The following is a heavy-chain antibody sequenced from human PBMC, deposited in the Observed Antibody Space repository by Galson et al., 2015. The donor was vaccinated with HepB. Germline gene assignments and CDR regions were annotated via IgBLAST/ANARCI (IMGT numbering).Heavy chain of an antibody. J-gene: IGHJ4*02. D-gene: IGHD4-23*01. CDR1: GFTFSSYS. V-gene: IGHV3-21*01. CDR2: ISSSSSYI. CDR3: ARVGGVVTGFDY. Sequence: SLRLSCAASGFTFSSYSMNWVRQAPGKGLEWVSSISSSSSYIYYADSVKGRFTISRDNAKNSLYLQMNSLRAEDTAVYYCARVGGVVTGFDYWGQGTLVTVSS.